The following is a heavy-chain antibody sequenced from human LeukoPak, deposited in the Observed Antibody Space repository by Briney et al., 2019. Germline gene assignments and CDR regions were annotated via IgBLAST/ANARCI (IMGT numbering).Heavy chain of an antibody. Sequence: GGPLRLSCEASGFSFSSHAMSWVRQAPGKGLDWVSSISDVGSMTYYSDSVKGRFTISRDNAKNSLYLQMNSLRAEDTAAYYCARETEMATTGVDYWGQGTLVTVSS. J-gene: IGHJ4*02. CDR1: GFSFSSHA. CDR3: ARETEMATTGVDY. V-gene: IGHV3-23*01. CDR2: ISDVGSMT. D-gene: IGHD1-1*01.